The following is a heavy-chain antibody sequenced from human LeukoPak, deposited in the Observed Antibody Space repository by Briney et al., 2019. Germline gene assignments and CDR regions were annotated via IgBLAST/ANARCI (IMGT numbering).Heavy chain of an antibody. V-gene: IGHV5-51*01. CDR2: IYPGDSDT. Sequence: PGESLKISCKGSGYSFTSYWIGWVRQMPGKGLEWMGIIYPGDSDTRYSPSFQGQVTISADKSISTAYLQWSSLKASDTAMYYCARHDRYSGYDFWSALDAFDIWGQGTMVTVSS. CDR3: ARHDRYSGYDFWSALDAFDI. D-gene: IGHD3-3*01. J-gene: IGHJ3*02. CDR1: GYSFTSYW.